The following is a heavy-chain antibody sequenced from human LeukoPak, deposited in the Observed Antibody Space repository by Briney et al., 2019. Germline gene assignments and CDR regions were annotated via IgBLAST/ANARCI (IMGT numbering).Heavy chain of an antibody. CDR2: IKQDGNEK. Sequence: GGSLRLSCAASEFTFSNYWMSWVRQAPGKGLEWVANIKQDGNEKYYVDSVRGRFTISRDNAKNSLYLQMNSLRAEDTATYYCARFGLRYYYAMDVWGQGTTVTVSS. D-gene: IGHD3-10*01. CDR1: EFTFSNYW. CDR3: ARFGLRYYYAMDV. J-gene: IGHJ6*02. V-gene: IGHV3-7*04.